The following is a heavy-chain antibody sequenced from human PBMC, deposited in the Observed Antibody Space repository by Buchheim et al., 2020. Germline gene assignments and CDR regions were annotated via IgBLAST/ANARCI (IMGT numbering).Heavy chain of an antibody. CDR2: IYSDASST. V-gene: IGHV3-74*01. CDR1: GFSLSTYW. CDR3: ARGAYSFDY. J-gene: IGHJ4*01. D-gene: IGHD4-11*01. Sequence: EVQLVESGGGLVQPGGSLRLSCAASGFSLSTYWMHWIRQVPGKGLVWVSRIYSDASSTSYADSVKGRFTISRDNAKSTLYLQIYSLRAEDTAVYYCARGAYSFDYWGQGTL.